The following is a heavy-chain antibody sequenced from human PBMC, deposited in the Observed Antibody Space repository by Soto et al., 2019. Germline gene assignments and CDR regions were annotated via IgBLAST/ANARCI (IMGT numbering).Heavy chain of an antibody. CDR3: ARLAVAGKTYDAFDI. Sequence: PGESLKISCKGSGYNFTNYWIGWVRQMPGKGLESMGIIYPGDSDTRYSPSFQGQVTISAGKSISTAYLQWSSLKASDTAMYYCARLAVAGKTYDAFDIWGQGTMVTVSS. CDR2: IYPGDSDT. V-gene: IGHV5-51*01. J-gene: IGHJ3*02. D-gene: IGHD6-19*01. CDR1: GYNFTNYW.